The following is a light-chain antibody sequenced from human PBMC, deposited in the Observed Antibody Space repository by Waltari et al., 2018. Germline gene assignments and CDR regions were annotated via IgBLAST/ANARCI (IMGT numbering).Light chain of an antibody. Sequence: QSVLTQPPSVSGAPGQRVTISCTGSSSNIGAGFDVNWYQQLPGAAPKLLIFGNNDRPSGVPDRFSGSESGTSASLAITGLQAEDEADYYCQSYDSSLSGYIFGPVTTVTVL. CDR3: QSYDSSLSGYI. CDR2: GNN. V-gene: IGLV1-40*01. CDR1: SSNIGAGFD. J-gene: IGLJ1*01.